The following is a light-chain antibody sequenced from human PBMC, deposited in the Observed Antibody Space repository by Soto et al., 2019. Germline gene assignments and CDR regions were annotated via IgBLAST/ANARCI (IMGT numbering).Light chain of an antibody. CDR1: QSLLHSNGYTY. V-gene: IGKV2-28*01. CDR2: LGS. CDR3: VQVLQTVWT. J-gene: IGKJ1*01. Sequence: DIVMTQSSLSLPVTPGEPASISCRSSQSLLHSNGYTYLDWYLQRPGQSLQLLIYLGSNRASGVPERFSGSGSGTDFTLKISRVEAEDVGVYYCVQVLQTVWTFGQGTKVEI.